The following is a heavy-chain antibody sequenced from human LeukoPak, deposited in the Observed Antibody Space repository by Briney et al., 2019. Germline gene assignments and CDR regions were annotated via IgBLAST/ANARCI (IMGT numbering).Heavy chain of an antibody. J-gene: IGHJ4*02. CDR3: ARGPYSGYDYSGLDY. CDR1: GGSISSYY. V-gene: IGHV4-59*01. Sequence: SETLSLTCTVSGGSISSYYWSWIRQPPGKGLEWIGYIYYSGSTNYNPSLKSRVTISVDTSKNQFSLKLSSVTAADTAVYYCARGPYSGYDYSGLDYWGQGTLVTVSS. D-gene: IGHD5-12*01. CDR2: IYYSGST.